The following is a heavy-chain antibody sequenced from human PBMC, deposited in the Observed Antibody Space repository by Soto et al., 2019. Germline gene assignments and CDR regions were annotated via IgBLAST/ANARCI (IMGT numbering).Heavy chain of an antibody. D-gene: IGHD3-3*01. Sequence: GGSLRLSCAASGFTFSSYWMSWVRQAPGKGLEWVANIKQDGSEKYYVDSVKGRFTISRDNAKNSLYLQMNSLRAEDTAVYYCAGTYYDFWSGPRPHYYYYGMDVWGQGTTVTVSS. CDR2: IKQDGSEK. J-gene: IGHJ6*02. CDR3: AGTYYDFWSGPRPHYYYYGMDV. V-gene: IGHV3-7*03. CDR1: GFTFSSYW.